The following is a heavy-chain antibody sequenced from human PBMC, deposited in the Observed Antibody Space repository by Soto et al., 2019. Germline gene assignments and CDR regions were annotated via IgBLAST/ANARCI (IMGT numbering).Heavy chain of an antibody. CDR1: EFTFSPYP. CDR2: ISFDGATK. J-gene: IGHJ6*02. CDR3: AKDQSASSNSYHAMDV. D-gene: IGHD6-6*01. V-gene: IGHV3-30*09. Sequence: QEQLVESGGGVVQPGRPLRLSCAASEFTFSPYPMHWVRQAPGKGLEWVAVISFDGATKYYADSVKGRFAISRDNSMNTRYLQMNSLRTEDTAVSYCAKDQSASSNSYHAMDVWGPGTTVTVSS.